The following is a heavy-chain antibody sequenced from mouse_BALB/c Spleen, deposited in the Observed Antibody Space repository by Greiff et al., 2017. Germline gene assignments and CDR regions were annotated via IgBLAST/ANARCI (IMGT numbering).Heavy chain of an antibody. CDR2: ILPGSGST. Sequence: VQLQESGAELMKPGASVKISCKATGYTFSSYWIEWVKQRPGHGLEWIGEILPGSGSTNYNEKFKGKATFTADTSSNTAYMQLSSLTSEDSAVYYCARDNGNYGDQAWFAYWGQGTLVTVSA. J-gene: IGHJ3*01. CDR3: ARDNGNYGDQAWFAY. D-gene: IGHD2-1*01. V-gene: IGHV1-9*01. CDR1: GYTFSSYW.